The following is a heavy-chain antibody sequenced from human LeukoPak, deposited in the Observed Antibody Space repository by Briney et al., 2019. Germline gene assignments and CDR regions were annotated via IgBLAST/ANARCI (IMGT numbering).Heavy chain of an antibody. Sequence: SVKASCKASGRAFSSYAISWVRQAPGQGLEWMGGIIPIFGTANYAQKFQGRVTITADESTSTAYMELSSLRSEDTAVYYCARGMGYYDSSGYNLWGQGTLVTVSS. V-gene: IGHV1-69*13. CDR1: GRAFSSYA. CDR2: IIPIFGTA. D-gene: IGHD3-22*01. J-gene: IGHJ4*02. CDR3: ARGMGYYDSSGYNL.